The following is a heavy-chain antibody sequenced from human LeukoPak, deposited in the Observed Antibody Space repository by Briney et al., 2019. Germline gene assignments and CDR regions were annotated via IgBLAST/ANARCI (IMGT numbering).Heavy chain of an antibody. J-gene: IGHJ4*02. CDR3: AKDLTAVAGPRR. V-gene: IGHV3-30*02. D-gene: IGHD6-19*01. CDR2: IWYDGSNK. CDR1: GFTFSSYG. Sequence: GGSLRLSCAASGFTFSSYGMHWVRQAPGKGLEWVAVIWYDGSNKYYADSVKGRFTISRDNSKNTLYLQMNSLRAEDTAVYYCAKDLTAVAGPRRWGQGTLVTVSS.